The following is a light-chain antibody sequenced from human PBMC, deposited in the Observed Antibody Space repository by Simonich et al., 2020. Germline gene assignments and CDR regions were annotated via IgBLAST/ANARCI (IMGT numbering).Light chain of an antibody. CDR1: QSVLYSSNNTNY. V-gene: IGKV4-1*01. J-gene: IGKJ1*01. CDR2: WAS. CDR3: QQYYSTPRT. Sequence: DIVMTQSPDSLAVSLGERAPLNCKSSQSVLYSSNNTNYLAWYQQKPGQPPKLLIYWASTRESGVPDRFSGSGSGTDFTLTISSLQAEDVAVYYCQQYYSTPRTFGQGTKVEIK.